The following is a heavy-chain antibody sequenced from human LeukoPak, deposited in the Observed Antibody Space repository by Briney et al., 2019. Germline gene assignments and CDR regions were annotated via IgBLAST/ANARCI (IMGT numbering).Heavy chain of an antibody. CDR2: INYSGNT. V-gene: IGHV4-39*07. Sequence: SETLSLTCTVSGDSISSSGYYWGWIRQSPGKGLEWIGTINYSGNTYYNPSLKSRVTISVDTSKNRFSLKLSSVTAADTAVYFCTGWGRITRFDYWGQGPLVTVSS. J-gene: IGHJ4*02. CDR1: GDSISSSGYY. CDR3: TGWGRITRFDY. D-gene: IGHD3-10*01.